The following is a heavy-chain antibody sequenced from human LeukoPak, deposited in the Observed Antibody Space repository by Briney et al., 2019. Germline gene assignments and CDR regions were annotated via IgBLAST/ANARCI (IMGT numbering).Heavy chain of an antibody. V-gene: IGHV3-21*01. J-gene: IGHJ4*02. CDR2: ISSSSSFI. D-gene: IGHD2-2*01. Sequence: GGSLRLSCAASGFTFSTYSMNWVRQAPGKGLEWDSSISSSSSFIYYADSVKGRFTISRDNAKNSLFLLMNSLRAEDTAVYYCARGEQVVPAATSHYWGQGTLVTVSS. CDR3: ARGEQVVPAATSHY. CDR1: GFTFSTYS.